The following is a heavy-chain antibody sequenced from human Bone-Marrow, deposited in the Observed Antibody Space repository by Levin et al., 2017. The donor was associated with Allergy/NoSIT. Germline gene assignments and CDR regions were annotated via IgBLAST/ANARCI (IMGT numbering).Heavy chain of an antibody. CDR3: ARISGGYSTDS. V-gene: IGHV3-30*14. J-gene: IGHJ4*02. CDR2: IKHGRDYD. Sequence: PGGSLRLSCELSSRGFATHWVSQAPGKGLEWVALIKHGRDYDYYSESVQGRFTVSRDNSTSTVGLQMNGMRPEDTAVYYCARISGGYSTDSWGQGTLVTVSS. D-gene: IGHD1-26*01. CDR1: LSSRGFA.